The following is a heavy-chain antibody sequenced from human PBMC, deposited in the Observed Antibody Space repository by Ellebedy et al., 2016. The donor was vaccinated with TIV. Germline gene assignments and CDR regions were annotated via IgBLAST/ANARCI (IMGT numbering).Heavy chain of an antibody. CDR3: TRGRAGSFDY. V-gene: IGHV3-13*01. D-gene: IGHD6-19*01. J-gene: IGHJ4*02. Sequence: GESLKISCAASGFTFSYYDMHWVRQVTGQRLEWVSSIDTTCDTYYPGSVKGRFTVSRENAKNSLYLQMNSLRAGDTAVYYCTRGRAGSFDYWGQGTLVTVSS. CDR1: GFTFSYYD. CDR2: IDTTCDT.